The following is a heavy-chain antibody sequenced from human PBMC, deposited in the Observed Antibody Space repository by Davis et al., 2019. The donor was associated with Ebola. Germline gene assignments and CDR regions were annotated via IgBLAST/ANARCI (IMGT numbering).Heavy chain of an antibody. J-gene: IGHJ6*04. CDR1: GFTFS. V-gene: IGHV3-21*01. CDR3: AKDLGSGIAFYGMDG. D-gene: IGHD1-1*01. CDR2: ITSDSGRT. Sequence: PGGSLRLSCATSGFTFSMNWVRQAPGKGLEWVSSITSDSGRTSYAESVKGRFTVSRDNAKNSLYLQMNSLRAEDTAVYYCAKDLGSGIAFYGMDGWGKGTTVTVSS.